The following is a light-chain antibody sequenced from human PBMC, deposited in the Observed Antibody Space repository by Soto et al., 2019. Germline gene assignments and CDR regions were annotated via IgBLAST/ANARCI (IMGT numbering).Light chain of an antibody. J-gene: IGKJ2*01. CDR2: GVS. CDR3: QQYVRSPST. Sequence: EIVLTQSPGTLSLSPGERATLSCRASESVGSSSLAWYQQKLGQAPRLVMYGVSVRATGIPDRFRGSGSGTDFTLNISRLEPEDFGVYYCQQYVRSPSTFGQGTKLEIK. V-gene: IGKV3-20*01. CDR1: ESVGSSS.